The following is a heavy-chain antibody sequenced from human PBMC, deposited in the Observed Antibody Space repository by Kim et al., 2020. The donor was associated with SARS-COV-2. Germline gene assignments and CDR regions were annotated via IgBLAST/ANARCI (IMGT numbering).Heavy chain of an antibody. V-gene: IGHV4-59*01. Sequence: YNPSLRSRVTISVDTSKNQFSLKLSSVTAADTAVYYCARDGGNSYYFDYWGQGTLVTVSS. D-gene: IGHD2-21*02. J-gene: IGHJ4*02. CDR3: ARDGGNSYYFDY.